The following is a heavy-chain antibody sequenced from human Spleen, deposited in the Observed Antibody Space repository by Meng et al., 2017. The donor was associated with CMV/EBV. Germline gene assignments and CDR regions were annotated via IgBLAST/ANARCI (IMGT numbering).Heavy chain of an antibody. CDR1: GYVFSGAA. V-gene: IGHV1-2*02. J-gene: IGHJ6*02. Sequence: GESLKISCVASGYVFSGAAVHWVRQASGKGLEWMGWINPKSGDTKFAQRFQGSITMTRDTSIATVYMELSNLRSDDTAIYYCARDFHCANTSCWGMNVWGQGTTVTVSS. CDR2: INPKSGDT. CDR3: ARDFHCANTSCWGMNV. D-gene: IGHD2-2*01.